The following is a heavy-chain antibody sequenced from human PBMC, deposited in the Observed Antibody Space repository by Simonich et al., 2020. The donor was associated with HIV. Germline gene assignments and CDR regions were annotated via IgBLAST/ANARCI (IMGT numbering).Heavy chain of an antibody. CDR2: INHRGKT. Sequence: QVQLQQWGAGLLKPSETLSLTCAVYGGAFSDYFWSWIRQSPGKGLEGIGEINHRGKTNYSASLKMRVTVSVDTPKNQVSLKLSSVTAADTAVYYCARGQPLRSLQRDGFDIWGQGTVVTVSS. D-gene: IGHD3-3*01. CDR3: ARGQPLRSLQRDGFDI. CDR1: GGAFSDYF. V-gene: IGHV4-34*01. J-gene: IGHJ3*02.